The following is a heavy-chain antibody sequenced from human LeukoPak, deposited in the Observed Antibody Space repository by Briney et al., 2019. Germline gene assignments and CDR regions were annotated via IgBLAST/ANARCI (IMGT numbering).Heavy chain of an antibody. V-gene: IGHV3-20*04. Sequence: PGGSLRLSCAASGFTFDDYGMSWVRQAPGKGLEGVSGLNWNGGSTGYADSVKGRFTTSRDNARNSLYLQMNTLRADDTAVYYCARGELAGSYHGAFDIWGQGTMVTVSS. D-gene: IGHD1-26*01. CDR1: GFTFDDYG. CDR2: LNWNGGST. J-gene: IGHJ3*02. CDR3: ARGELAGSYHGAFDI.